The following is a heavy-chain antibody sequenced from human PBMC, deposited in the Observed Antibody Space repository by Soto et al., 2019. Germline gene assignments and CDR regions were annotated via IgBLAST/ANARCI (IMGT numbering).Heavy chain of an antibody. CDR1: GGSVSSGNYY. CDR2: IYYSGST. D-gene: IGHD6-19*01. Sequence: ASETLSLTCTVSGGSVSSGNYYWSWIRQPPGKGLEWIGYIYYSGSTNYNPSLKSRVTISVDTSKNQFSLKLSSVTAADTAVYYCARRAYSSGWDNWFDPWGQGTMVTVYS. V-gene: IGHV4-61*01. J-gene: IGHJ5*02. CDR3: ARRAYSSGWDNWFDP.